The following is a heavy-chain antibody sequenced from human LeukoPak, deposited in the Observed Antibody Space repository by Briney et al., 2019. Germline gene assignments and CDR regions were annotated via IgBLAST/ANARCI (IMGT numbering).Heavy chain of an antibody. Sequence: SQTLSLTCTVSGGSITSGDYYWSWVRQAPGTGLEWIGYIYYGGSAYYNPSLKSRVSISVDTSKSQFSLKLNSVTAADTALYYCARSSGYYYADFDYWGQGTLVTVSS. CDR3: ARSSGYYYADFDY. V-gene: IGHV4-30-4*01. J-gene: IGHJ4*02. D-gene: IGHD3-22*01. CDR2: IYYGGSA. CDR1: GGSITSGDYY.